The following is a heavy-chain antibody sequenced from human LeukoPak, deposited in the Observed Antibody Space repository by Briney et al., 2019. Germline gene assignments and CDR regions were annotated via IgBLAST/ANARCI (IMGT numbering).Heavy chain of an antibody. CDR2: ISYDGSNK. Sequence: GRSLRLSCAASGFTFSSYAMHWVRQAPGKGLEWVAVISYDGSNKYYADSVKGRFTISRDNAKNTLYLQMNSLRAEDTAVYYCARDYYGSGSYISNWFDPWGQGTLVTVSS. CDR1: GFTFSSYA. D-gene: IGHD3-10*01. V-gene: IGHV3-30-3*01. CDR3: ARDYYGSGSYISNWFDP. J-gene: IGHJ5*02.